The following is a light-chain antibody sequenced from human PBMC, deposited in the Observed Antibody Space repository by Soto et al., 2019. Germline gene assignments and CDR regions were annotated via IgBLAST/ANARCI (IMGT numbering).Light chain of an antibody. Sequence: EIVLTQSPGTLSLSPGERATLSCRASQSVTSRYLAWYQQKPGQTPRLLIYAASSSATCIPDRFSGSGSGTDFTLTISRLEPEDFAVYYCHHYGSSPPLTFGGGTKVEIK. CDR1: QSVTSRY. CDR3: HHYGSSPPLT. CDR2: AAS. J-gene: IGKJ4*01. V-gene: IGKV3-20*01.